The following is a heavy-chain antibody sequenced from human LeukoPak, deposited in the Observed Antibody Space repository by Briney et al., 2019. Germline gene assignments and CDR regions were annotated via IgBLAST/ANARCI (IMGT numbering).Heavy chain of an antibody. Sequence: GGSLRLSCAASGFTFSSYSMNWVRQAPGKGLEGVSSISSSSSYIYYADSVKGRFTISRDNAKNSLYLQMNSLRAEDTAVYYCAREPVAPRPIYYDGMDVWGQGTTVTVSS. CDR1: GFTFSSYS. J-gene: IGHJ6*02. CDR2: ISSSSSYI. V-gene: IGHV3-21*01. D-gene: IGHD6-6*01. CDR3: AREPVAPRPIYYDGMDV.